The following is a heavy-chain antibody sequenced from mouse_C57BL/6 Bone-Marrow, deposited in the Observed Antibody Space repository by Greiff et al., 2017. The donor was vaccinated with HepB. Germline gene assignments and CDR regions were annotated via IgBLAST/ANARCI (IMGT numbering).Heavy chain of an antibody. D-gene: IGHD2-1*01. J-gene: IGHJ4*01. CDR2: ISSGSSTI. Sequence: EVKLEESGGGLVKPGGSLKLSCAASGFTFSDYGMHWVRQAPEKGLEWVAYISSGSSTIYYADTVKGRFTISRNNAKNTLFLQMTSLRSEDTAMYYCDGNYGGDYAMDYWGQGTSVTVSS. CDR3: DGNYGGDYAMDY. CDR1: GFTFSDYG. V-gene: IGHV5-17*01.